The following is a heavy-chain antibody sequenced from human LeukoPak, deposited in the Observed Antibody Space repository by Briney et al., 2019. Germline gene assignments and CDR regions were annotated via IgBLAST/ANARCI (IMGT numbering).Heavy chain of an antibody. CDR2: INHSGSS. V-gene: IGHV4-34*01. Sequence: SETLSLTCAVYGGSFSAYYWSWIRQSPGKGLEWIGEINHSGSSNYSPSLKSRVTFSVDTSKGQVSLNLNSVTAADTAVYYCARGRSSRDFWSGYSHHWFDLWGQGTLVTVSS. J-gene: IGHJ5*02. D-gene: IGHD3-3*01. CDR1: GGSFSAYY. CDR3: ARGRSSRDFWSGYSHHWFDL.